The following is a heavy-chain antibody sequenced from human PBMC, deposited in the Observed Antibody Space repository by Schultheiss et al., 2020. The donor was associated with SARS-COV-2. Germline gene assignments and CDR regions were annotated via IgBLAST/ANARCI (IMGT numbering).Heavy chain of an antibody. V-gene: IGHV4-59*12. D-gene: IGHD3-10*01. CDR1: GGSISGYY. J-gene: IGHJ4*02. Sequence: SETLSLTCTVSGGSISGYYWSWIRQSPGKGLEWIGHIYHSGSTNYNPSLKSRVTISVDTSKNQFSLKLSSVTAADTAVYYCAREEVRGVITRFDYWGQGTLVTVSS. CDR2: IYHSGST. CDR3: AREEVRGVITRFDY.